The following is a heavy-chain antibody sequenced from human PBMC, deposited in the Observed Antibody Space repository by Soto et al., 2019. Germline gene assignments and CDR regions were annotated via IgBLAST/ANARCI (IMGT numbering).Heavy chain of an antibody. Sequence: SVKVSCKASGGTFSSYAISWVRQAPGQGLEWMGGIIPIFGTANYAQKFQGRVTITADESTSTAYMELSSLRSEDTAVYYCASNFMIVAFDYYYGMDVWGQGTTVTVSS. CDR2: IIPIFGTA. CDR3: ASNFMIVAFDYYYGMDV. CDR1: GGTFSSYA. V-gene: IGHV1-69*13. D-gene: IGHD3-22*01. J-gene: IGHJ6*02.